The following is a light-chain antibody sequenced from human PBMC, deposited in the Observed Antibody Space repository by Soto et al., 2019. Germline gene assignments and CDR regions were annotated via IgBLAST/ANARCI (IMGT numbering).Light chain of an antibody. J-gene: IGKJ1*01. CDR3: QQYNDWPPWT. Sequence: EIVMTQSPASLSASPGERITLSCKASQSIANNLAWHQQKPGQAPRLLMYGASTRAADIPARFSGSGSGTEFSLTISSLQSEDFAIYYCQQYNDWPPWTFGQGTKVE. CDR2: GAS. V-gene: IGKV3-15*01. CDR1: QSIANN.